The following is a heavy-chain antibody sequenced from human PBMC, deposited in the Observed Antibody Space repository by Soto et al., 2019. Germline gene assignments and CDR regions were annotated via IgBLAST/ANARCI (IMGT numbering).Heavy chain of an antibody. V-gene: IGHV3-30*18. Sequence: GGSLRLSCAASGFTFSSYGMHWVRQAPGKGLEWVAVISYDGSNKYYADSVKGRFTISRDNSKNTLYLQMNSLRAEDTAVYYCAKVYYDFWSGYYGPAPYYYGMDVWGQGTTVTVSS. CDR1: GFTFSSYG. CDR3: AKVYYDFWSGYYGPAPYYYGMDV. J-gene: IGHJ6*02. D-gene: IGHD3-3*01. CDR2: ISYDGSNK.